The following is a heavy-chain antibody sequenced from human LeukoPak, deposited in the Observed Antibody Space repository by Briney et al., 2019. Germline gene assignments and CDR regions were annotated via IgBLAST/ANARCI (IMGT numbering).Heavy chain of an antibody. CDR3: ARVEMATIFFDY. CDR2: IYHSGST. J-gene: IGHJ4*02. CDR1: GGSISSGGYS. V-gene: IGHV4-30-2*01. D-gene: IGHD5-24*01. Sequence: SETLSLTCAVSGGSISSGGYSWSWIRQPPGKGLEWIGYIYHSGSTYYNPSLKSRVTISVDRSKNQFSLKLSSVTAADTAVYYCARVEMATIFFDYWGQGTLVTVSS.